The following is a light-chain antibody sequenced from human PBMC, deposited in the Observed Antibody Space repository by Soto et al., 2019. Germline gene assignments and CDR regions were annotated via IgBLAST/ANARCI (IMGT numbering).Light chain of an antibody. V-gene: IGKV3-15*01. CDR3: QQYCDRPRT. Sequence: EVVLTQSPATLSVSPGDRATLSCRASQDIGSAVAWYHQRSGQAPRLLIFDASIRVPTTPARFSGSVSGTEFTLTISSLESEDFAVYFCQQYCDRPRTFGKGTKVEIK. CDR2: DAS. CDR1: QDIGSA. J-gene: IGKJ1*01.